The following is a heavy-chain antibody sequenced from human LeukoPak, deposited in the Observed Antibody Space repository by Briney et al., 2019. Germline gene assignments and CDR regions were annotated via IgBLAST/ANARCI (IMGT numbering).Heavy chain of an antibody. J-gene: IGHJ4*02. Sequence: GGSLRLSCAASGFTFSYAWMTWIRQAPGKGLEWVSYISASGDTIYYGDSVRGRFTISRDNAKNSLYLDMNTLKAEDTAVYYCARDPSWEILSYFDYWGQGTLVTVSS. V-gene: IGHV3-11*04. CDR2: ISASGDTI. CDR1: GFTFSYAW. D-gene: IGHD1-26*01. CDR3: ARDPSWEILSYFDY.